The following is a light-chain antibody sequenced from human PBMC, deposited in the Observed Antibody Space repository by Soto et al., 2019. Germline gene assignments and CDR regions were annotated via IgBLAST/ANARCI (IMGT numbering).Light chain of an antibody. CDR3: HQRSKWPLT. J-gene: IGKJ4*01. V-gene: IGKV3-11*01. Sequence: EIVLTQSPATLSLSPGERATLSCRASQSVSSYLGWYQQKPGQTPRLLIYDVSNRATGIPARFSGSGSGTDFTLTISSLEPEDFAVYYCHQRSKWPLTFGGGTKVDIK. CDR2: DVS. CDR1: QSVSSY.